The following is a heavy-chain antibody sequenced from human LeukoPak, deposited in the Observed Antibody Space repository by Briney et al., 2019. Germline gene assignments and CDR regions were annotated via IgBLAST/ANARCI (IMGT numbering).Heavy chain of an antibody. CDR2: XXHSXXX. V-gene: IGHV4-34*01. D-gene: IGHD6-6*01. J-gene: IGHJ4*02. CDR3: AREGIAARRSYFDY. CDR1: GGXXSXXX. Sequence: TSETLSLTCAVYGGXXSXXXWSWIRQPPGKGLXXXXEXXHSXXXXXXXSXXXXXXISVXTSKNQFSLKLSSVTAADTAVYYCAREGIAARRSYFDYWGQGTLVTVSS.